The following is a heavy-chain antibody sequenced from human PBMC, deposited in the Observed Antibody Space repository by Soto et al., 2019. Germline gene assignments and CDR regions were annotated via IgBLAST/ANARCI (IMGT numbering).Heavy chain of an antibody. CDR3: ARGRRYYYDNTGPFYFEH. CDR2: IYYNGIT. V-gene: IGHV4-59*01. CDR1: GGSISNYY. D-gene: IGHD3-22*01. Sequence: SETLSLTCTVSGGSISNYYWSWIRQPPGHELEWIAYIYYNGITNYNPSLKSRVTISVDTSKNQFSLTLTSVTAADTAVYYCARGRRYYYDNTGPFYFEHWGQGTLVTVSS. J-gene: IGHJ4*02.